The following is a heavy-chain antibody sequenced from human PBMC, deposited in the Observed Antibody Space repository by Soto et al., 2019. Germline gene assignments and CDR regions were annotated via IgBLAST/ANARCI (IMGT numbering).Heavy chain of an antibody. J-gene: IGHJ4*02. Sequence: GASVKVSCKPSGYTFTDYYMHWVRHAPGQGLEWMGWINPNSGGPISAQKFQGRVTLTRDTSISTAYLELSRLGSDDTAVYYCARGGTTSLDYWGQGTQVTVSA. D-gene: IGHD1-1*01. CDR2: INPNSGGP. CDR1: GYTFTDYY. CDR3: ARGGTTSLDY. V-gene: IGHV1-2*02.